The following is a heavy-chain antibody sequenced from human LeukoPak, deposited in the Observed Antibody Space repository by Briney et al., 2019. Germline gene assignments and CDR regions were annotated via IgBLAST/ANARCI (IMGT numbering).Heavy chain of an antibody. CDR2: IKQDGSEK. J-gene: IGHJ4*02. Sequence: GGSLRLSCAASGFTFSSYWMSWDRQAPGKGLEWVANIKQDGSEKYYVESVKGRFTISRDNAKNSLYLQMSSLRAEDTAVYYCATSRTFDYWGQGTLVTVSS. V-gene: IGHV3-7*01. D-gene: IGHD2-2*01. CDR1: GFTFSSYW. CDR3: ATSRTFDY.